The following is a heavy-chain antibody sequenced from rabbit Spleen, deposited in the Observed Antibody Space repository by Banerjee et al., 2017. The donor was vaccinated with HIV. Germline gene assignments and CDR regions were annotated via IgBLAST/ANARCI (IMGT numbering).Heavy chain of an antibody. V-gene: IGHV1S47*01. J-gene: IGHJ4*01. CDR2: IDPLFGST. Sequence: QEHLVESGGGLVQPEGSLTLTCTASGFSFSNNYYMCWVRQAPGKGLEWIGYIDPLFGSTYYASWVNGRFTISRENTQNTVSLQLNSLTAADTATYFCVRDTWHFNLWGQGTLVTVS. CDR1: GFSFSNNY. D-gene: IGHD3-1*01. CDR3: VRDTWHFNL.